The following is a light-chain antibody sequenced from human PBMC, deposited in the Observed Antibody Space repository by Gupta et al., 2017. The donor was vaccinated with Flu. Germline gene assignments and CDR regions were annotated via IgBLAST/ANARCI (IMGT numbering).Light chain of an antibody. CDR1: QSVSST. J-gene: IGKJ3*01. CDR3: QQNNKYPIT. CDR2: GAS. Sequence: EIVMTQSPATLSVSPGERVTLSCRASQSVSSTLAWYQQKPGQAPRLLIYGASTRASGIPARFSGSGSGTEFTLTISNLQSEDFAVYSCQQNNKYPITFGHGTRLDIK. V-gene: IGKV3-15*01.